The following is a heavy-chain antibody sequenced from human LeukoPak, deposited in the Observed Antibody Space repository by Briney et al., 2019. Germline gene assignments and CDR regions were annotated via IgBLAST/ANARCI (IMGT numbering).Heavy chain of an antibody. V-gene: IGHV3-13*01. CDR3: ARGDSTVVTPSRYYYYGMDV. CDR2: IGTAGDT. CDR1: GFTFSSYD. D-gene: IGHD4-23*01. J-gene: IGHJ6*02. Sequence: GGSLRLSCAASGFTFSSYDMHWVRQATGKGLEWVSAIGTAGDTYYPGSVKGRFTISRENAKNSLYLQMNSLRAGDTAVYYCARGDSTVVTPSRYYYYGMDVWGQGTTVTVSS.